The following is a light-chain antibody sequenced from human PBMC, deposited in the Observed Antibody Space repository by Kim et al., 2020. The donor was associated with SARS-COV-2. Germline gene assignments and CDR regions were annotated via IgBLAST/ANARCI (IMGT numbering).Light chain of an antibody. CDR2: GAS. Sequence: VSPGERATLSCRSSQSVSSNLAWYQQKPGQAPRLLIYGASTRATGIPARFSGSGSGTEFTLTISSLQSEDFAVYYCQQYNNWPVTFGPGTKVDIK. CDR3: QQYNNWPVT. J-gene: IGKJ3*01. CDR1: QSVSSN. V-gene: IGKV3-15*01.